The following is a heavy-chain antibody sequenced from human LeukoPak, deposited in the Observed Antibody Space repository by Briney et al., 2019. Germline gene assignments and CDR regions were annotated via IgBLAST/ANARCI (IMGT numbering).Heavy chain of an antibody. J-gene: IGHJ5*02. V-gene: IGHV2-5*01. CDR3: GHRGRYWSSNSCPNWFDP. CDR1: GFSLSTSGVG. Sequence: SGPTLVNPTQTLTLTCTFSGFSLSTSGVGVGWIRQPPGKALEWLAVIYWNDDKHYSPSLKSRLTITKDTSKNQVVLTMTNMDPVENTTYFRGHRGRYWSSNSCPNWFDPWGQGTLVTVSS. CDR2: IYWNDDK. D-gene: IGHD2-2*01.